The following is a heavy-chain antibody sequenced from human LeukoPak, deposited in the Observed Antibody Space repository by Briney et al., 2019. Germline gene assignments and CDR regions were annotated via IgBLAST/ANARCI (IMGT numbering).Heavy chain of an antibody. CDR1: GFTFSSYA. Sequence: GGSLRLSCAASGFTFSSYAMSWVRQAPGKGLEWVSAISGSGGSTYYADSVKGRFTISRDNSKNTLYLQMNSLRAEDTAVYYCASTQDIVVVPAAIYFDYWGQGTLVTVSS. D-gene: IGHD2-2*01. J-gene: IGHJ4*02. CDR2: ISGSGGST. V-gene: IGHV3-23*01. CDR3: ASTQDIVVVPAAIYFDY.